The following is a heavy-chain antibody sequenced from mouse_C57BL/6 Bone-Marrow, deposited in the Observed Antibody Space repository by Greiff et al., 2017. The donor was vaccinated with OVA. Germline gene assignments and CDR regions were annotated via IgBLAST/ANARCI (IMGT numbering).Heavy chain of an antibody. Sequence: QVQLQQPGAELVKPGASVKLSCKASGYTFTSYWMHCVKQRPGQGLEWIGMIHPNSGSTNYNEKFKSKATLTVDKSSSTAYMQLSSLTSEDSAVYYCARSLYSNYVYFDVWGTGTTVTVSS. V-gene: IGHV1-64*01. CDR1: GYTFTSYW. CDR2: IHPNSGST. CDR3: ARSLYSNYVYFDV. J-gene: IGHJ1*03. D-gene: IGHD2-5*01.